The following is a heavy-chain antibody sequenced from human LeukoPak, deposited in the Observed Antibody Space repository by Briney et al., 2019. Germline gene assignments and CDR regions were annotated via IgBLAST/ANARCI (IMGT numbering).Heavy chain of an antibody. CDR1: GFTFDDYA. J-gene: IGHJ4*02. CDR2: ISWNSGSI. D-gene: IGHD1-7*01. CDR3: AKDLELQGSDDY. V-gene: IGHV3-9*01. Sequence: PGGSLRLSCAASGFTFDDYAMHWVRQAPGKGLEWVSGISWNSGSIDYADSVKGRFTISRDNSKNTLYLQMNSLRAEDTAVYYCAKDLELQGSDDYWGQGTLVTVSS.